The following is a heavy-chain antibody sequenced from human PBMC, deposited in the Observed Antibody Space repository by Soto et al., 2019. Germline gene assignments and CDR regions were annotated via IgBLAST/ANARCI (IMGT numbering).Heavy chain of an antibody. J-gene: IGHJ4*02. CDR2: IKSNTDGGAL. Sequence: PGGSLRLSCAVSGLTFSNAWMTWVRQAPGKGLEWVGRIKSNTDGGALQYAAPLKDRFTISRDDSRSTLYLQLNTLKPEDTAVYYCATRPAPYYADWSLDYWGQGTLVTVSS. CDR3: ATRPAPYYADWSLDY. CDR1: GLTFSNAW. V-gene: IGHV3-15*01. D-gene: IGHD3-16*01.